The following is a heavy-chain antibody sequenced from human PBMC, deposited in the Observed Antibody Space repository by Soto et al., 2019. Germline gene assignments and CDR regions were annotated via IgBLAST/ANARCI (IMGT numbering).Heavy chain of an antibody. CDR3: ARDYPQSIAAPAYYGMDV. V-gene: IGHV4-34*01. J-gene: IGHJ6*02. D-gene: IGHD6-6*01. CDR2: INHSGST. CDR1: GGSFSGYY. Sequence: SETLSLTCAVYGGSFSGYYWSWIRQPPGKGLEWIGEINHSGSTNYNPSLKSRVTISVDTSKNQFSLKLSSVTAADTAVYYCARDYPQSIAAPAYYGMDVWGQGTTVTVSS.